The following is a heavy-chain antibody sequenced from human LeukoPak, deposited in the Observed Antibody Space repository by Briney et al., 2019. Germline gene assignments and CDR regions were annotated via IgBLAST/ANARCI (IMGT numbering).Heavy chain of an antibody. CDR3: AAPPPYSYGGFDY. CDR1: GFTFSSYA. Sequence: GGCLRLSCAASGFTFSSYAMGWVRQAPGRGLEWVSAISGSGGSTYYADSVKGRSTISRDNSKNTLYLQMNSLRAEDTAVYYCAAPPPYSYGGFDYWGQGTLVTVSS. D-gene: IGHD5-18*01. J-gene: IGHJ4*02. CDR2: ISGSGGST. V-gene: IGHV3-23*01.